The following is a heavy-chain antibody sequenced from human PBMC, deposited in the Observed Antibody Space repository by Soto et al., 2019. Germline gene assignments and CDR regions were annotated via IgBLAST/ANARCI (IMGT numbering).Heavy chain of an antibody. CDR3: ARAACGSGINYAPHYYYAMDV. D-gene: IGHD3-10*01. CDR1: GVSISNYY. V-gene: IGHV4-59*01. CDR2: ILYTGNP. J-gene: IGHJ6*02. Sequence: QVQLQESGPGLVTPSETLSLTCTVSGVSISNYYWSWIGQPAAKGLQWLGEILYTGNPNYNPSLKSRVTITLDTSTEQSSLELSSVTTADTAVYFCARAACGSGINYAPHYYYAMDVWGQGPAVTVSS.